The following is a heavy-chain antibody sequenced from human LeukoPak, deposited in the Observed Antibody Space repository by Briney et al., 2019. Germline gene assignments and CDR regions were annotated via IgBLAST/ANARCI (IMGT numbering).Heavy chain of an antibody. Sequence: GASVKVSCTASGYSFTNYGISWVRQAPGQGLEWMGWISRHNGDTNYAQRFQGRVTMTTDTSTTTAYMELRSLRFDDTAVYYCARDLVAIVPEPGGFDYWGQGTLVTVSS. V-gene: IGHV1-18*01. CDR1: GYSFTNYG. J-gene: IGHJ4*02. CDR3: ARDLVAIVPEPGGFDY. CDR2: ISRHNGDT. D-gene: IGHD2/OR15-2a*01.